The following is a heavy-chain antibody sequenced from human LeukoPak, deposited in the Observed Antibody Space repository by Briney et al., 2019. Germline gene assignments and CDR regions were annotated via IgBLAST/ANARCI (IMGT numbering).Heavy chain of an antibody. CDR3: ARSTADYYYYYGMDV. Sequence: GESLKISCKGSGYSFTSYWIGWVRQMPGKGLEWMGIIYPGDSDTRYSPSFQGQVTISADKSISTAYLQWSSLKASDTAMYYCARSTADYYYYYGMDVWGQGTTVTASS. J-gene: IGHJ6*02. CDR2: IYPGDSDT. CDR1: GYSFTSYW. V-gene: IGHV5-51*01. D-gene: IGHD5-18*01.